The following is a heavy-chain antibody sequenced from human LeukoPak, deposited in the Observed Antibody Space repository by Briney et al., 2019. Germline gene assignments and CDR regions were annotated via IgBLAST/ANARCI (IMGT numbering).Heavy chain of an antibody. J-gene: IGHJ6*02. V-gene: IGHV3-23*01. CDR2: ISGSGDST. D-gene: IGHD1-26*01. CDR1: GLTFSSYA. CDR3: AKVIGGAYGYYYYYGMDV. Sequence: PGGSLRLSCAASGLTFSSYAMTWVRQAPGKGLEWVSGISGSGDSTYYADSVKGRFTVSRDNSKNTLYLQMNSLRAEDTAVYYCAKVIGGAYGYYYYYGMDVWGQGTTVTVSS.